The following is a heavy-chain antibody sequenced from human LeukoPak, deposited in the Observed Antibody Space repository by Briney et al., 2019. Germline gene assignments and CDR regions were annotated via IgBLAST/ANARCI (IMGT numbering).Heavy chain of an antibody. Sequence: PGGSLRLSCAPPGFTFFNAWMSWVRQAPGMGLEWVGRIKSKTDSGTTDYAAPVKGRFTISRDDSKNTLYLQMNSLKTEDTAVYYCTKRSVAAADTWDYWGQGTLVTVSS. CDR1: GFTFFNAW. V-gene: IGHV3-15*01. D-gene: IGHD6-13*01. CDR3: TKRSVAAADTWDY. J-gene: IGHJ4*02. CDR2: IKSKTDSGTT.